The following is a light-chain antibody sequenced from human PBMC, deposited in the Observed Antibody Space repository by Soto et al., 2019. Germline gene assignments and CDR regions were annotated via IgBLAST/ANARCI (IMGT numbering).Light chain of an antibody. CDR1: SSDVGGYNY. CDR2: DVS. CDR3: SSYTSSSTYVV. J-gene: IGLJ2*01. V-gene: IGLV2-14*01. Sequence: QSVLTQPRSVSGSPGQSVTISCTGTSSDVGGYNYVSWYQQHPGKAPKLMIYDVSNRPSGVSNRFSGSKSGNTASLTISGLQAEDEADYYCSSYTSSSTYVVFGGGTKLTVL.